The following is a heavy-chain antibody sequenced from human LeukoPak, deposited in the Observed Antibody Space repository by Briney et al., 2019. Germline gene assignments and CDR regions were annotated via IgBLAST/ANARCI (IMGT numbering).Heavy chain of an antibody. V-gene: IGHV3-30*02. Sequence: GGSLRPSCAASGFTFSSYGMHWVRQAPGKGLEWVAFIRYDGSNKYYADSVKGRFTISRDNSKNTLYLQMNSLRAEDTVVYYCAKGRGWEASYYYYYMDVWGKGTTVTISS. CDR1: GFTFSSYG. CDR3: AKGRGWEASYYYYYMDV. D-gene: IGHD1-26*01. CDR2: IRYDGSNK. J-gene: IGHJ6*03.